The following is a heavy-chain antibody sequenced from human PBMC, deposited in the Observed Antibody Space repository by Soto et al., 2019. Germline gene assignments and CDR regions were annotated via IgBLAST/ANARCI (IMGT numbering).Heavy chain of an antibody. J-gene: IGHJ4*02. Sequence: GGSLRLSCTPSGFTFRTYAMTWFRQAPGKGLEWVSAISGSAGTFYATSVKGRFTISRDNSRSTVYLHMHSLRPEDSAIYSCAKEKDYDFNWGSDRFTSHYLDRGTLVAVSS. D-gene: IGHD3-16*02. CDR3: AKEKDYDFNWGSDRFTSHY. V-gene: IGHV3-23*01. CDR1: GFTFRTYA. CDR2: ISGSAGT.